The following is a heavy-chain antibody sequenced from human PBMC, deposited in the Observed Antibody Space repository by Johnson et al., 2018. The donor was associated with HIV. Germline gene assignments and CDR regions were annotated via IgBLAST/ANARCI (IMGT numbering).Heavy chain of an antibody. CDR3: AKGLHIVVEGDAFDI. D-gene: IGHD2-21*01. J-gene: IGHJ3*02. CDR2: IRFDGNNK. CDR1: EFTFSSYG. Sequence: VQLVESGGGVVQPGGSLRLSCAASEFTFSSYGMHWVRQAPGKGLEWVTFIRFDGNNKYYADSVEGRFTISRDNSKNTLYLQMNSLRAEDTAVYYCAKGLHIVVEGDAFDIWGQGTMVTVSS. V-gene: IGHV3-30*02.